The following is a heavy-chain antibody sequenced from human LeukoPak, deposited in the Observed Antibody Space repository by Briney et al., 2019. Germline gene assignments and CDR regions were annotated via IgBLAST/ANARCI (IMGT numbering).Heavy chain of an antibody. V-gene: IGHV6-1*01. D-gene: IGHD2-21*02. J-gene: IGHJ6*03. Sequence: SQTLSLTCVISGDSVSRSNVAWNWIRQSPSRGLEWLGRVLFRSKWHNDYAPSLRSRIDISPDTSKNQFSLQLNSVTPEDTAVYFCAREGTEEGTEVTGRPPASFYYMDVWGKGTTVIVSS. CDR3: AREGTEEGTEVTGRPPASFYYMDV. CDR1: GDSVSRSNVA. CDR2: VLFRSKWHN.